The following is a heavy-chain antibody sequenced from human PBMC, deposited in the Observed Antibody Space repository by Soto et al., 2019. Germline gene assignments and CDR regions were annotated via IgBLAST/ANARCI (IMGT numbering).Heavy chain of an antibody. CDR2: IYWDDDK. CDR3: AHPDPGSGHFDY. J-gene: IGHJ4*02. V-gene: IGHV2-5*02. Sequence: QITLKESGPTLVKPTQTLTLTCTFSGFSLSTRGVGVGWIRQPPGKALEWLAVIYWDDDKRYSPSLKSRLTITKDTSKNQVVLTVTDMDPVDTATYYCAHPDPGSGHFDYWGQGVLVTVSS. CDR1: GFSLSTRGVG. D-gene: IGHD1-1*01.